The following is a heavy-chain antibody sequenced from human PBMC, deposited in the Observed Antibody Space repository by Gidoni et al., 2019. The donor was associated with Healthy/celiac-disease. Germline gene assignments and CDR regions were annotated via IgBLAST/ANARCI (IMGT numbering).Heavy chain of an antibody. D-gene: IGHD2-2*01. CDR3: ARGLDGTNQNQYYFDY. Sequence: QVQLQESGPGLVKPSQTLSLTCTVPGGSISSGGYYWSWIRQHPGKGLEWIGYIYYSGSTDYNPSLKSRVTISVDTSKNQFSLKLSAVTAADTAVYYCARGLDGTNQNQYYFDYWGQGTLVTVSS. J-gene: IGHJ4*02. V-gene: IGHV4-31*03. CDR2: IYYSGST. CDR1: GGSISSGGYY.